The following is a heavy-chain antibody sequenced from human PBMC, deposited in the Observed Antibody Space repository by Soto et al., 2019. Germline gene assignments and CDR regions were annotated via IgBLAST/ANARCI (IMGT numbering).Heavy chain of an antibody. Sequence: GGSLRLSCAASGFTFSSYAMSWVRQAPGKGLEWVPAISGSGGSTYYADSVKGRFTISRDNSKNTLYLQMNSLRAEDTAVYYCAKDREDIRFLEWLSPVCMDVWGQGTPVTVSS. CDR1: GFTFSSYA. J-gene: IGHJ6*02. D-gene: IGHD3-3*01. CDR3: AKDREDIRFLEWLSPVCMDV. CDR2: ISGSGGST. V-gene: IGHV3-23*01.